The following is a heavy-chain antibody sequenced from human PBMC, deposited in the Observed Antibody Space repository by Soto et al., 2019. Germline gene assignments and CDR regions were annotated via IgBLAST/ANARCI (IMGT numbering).Heavy chain of an antibody. Sequence: SQALSITGDITGENVSRYSCGWSWVKQSPSRGLEWLGRTYYRSKWYYEYAVSVRGRITINPDTSKNQYSLQLNSVTPEDTAVYFCARGEQYSGRIFDYWGQGTLVPVSS. D-gene: IGHD1-26*01. V-gene: IGHV6-1*01. CDR3: ARGEQYSGRIFDY. CDR2: TYYRSKWYY. CDR1: GENVSRYSCG. J-gene: IGHJ4*01.